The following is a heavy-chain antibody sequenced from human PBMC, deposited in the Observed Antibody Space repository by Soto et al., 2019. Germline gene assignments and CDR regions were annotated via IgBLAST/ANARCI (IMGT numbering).Heavy chain of an antibody. J-gene: IGHJ4*02. CDR2: IYHSGST. CDR1: GGSISSGGYS. D-gene: IGHD5-12*01. CDR3: AAGGGLPRYY. V-gene: IGHV4-30-2*01. Sequence: QLQLQESGSGLVKPSQTLSLTCAVSGGSISSGGYSWSWIRQPPGKGLEWIGYIYHSGSTYYNPSLESGVTISVDRSKNQFSLKLSSVTAADTAGDYCAAGGGLPRYYWGQGTLVTVSS.